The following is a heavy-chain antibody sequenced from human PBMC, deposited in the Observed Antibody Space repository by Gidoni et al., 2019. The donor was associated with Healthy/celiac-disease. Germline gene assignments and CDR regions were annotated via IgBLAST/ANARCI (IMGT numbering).Heavy chain of an antibody. CDR1: GGTFSSYA. D-gene: IGHD1-1*01. CDR3: ARDGGKKLERRGELYYYGMDV. J-gene: IGHJ6*02. CDR2: IIPIFGTA. V-gene: IGHV1-69*01. Sequence: QVQLVQSGAEVKKPGSSVKVSCKASGGTFSSYAISWVRQAPGQGLEWMGGIIPIFGTANYAQKFQGRVTITADESTSTAYMELSSLRSEDAAVYYCARDGGKKLERRGELYYYGMDVWGQGTTVTVSS.